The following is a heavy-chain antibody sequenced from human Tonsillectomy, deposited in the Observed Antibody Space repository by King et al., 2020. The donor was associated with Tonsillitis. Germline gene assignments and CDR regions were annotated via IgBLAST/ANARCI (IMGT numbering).Heavy chain of an antibody. CDR2: IKQDGSEK. V-gene: IGHV3-7*03. CDR3: ASLEESLGIAAAGPYGMDV. Sequence: VQLVESGGGLVQPGGSLRLSCAASGFTFSSYWMSWVRQAPGKGLEWVANIKQDGSEKYYVDSVKGRFTISRDNAKNSLYLQMNSLRAEDTAVYYCASLEESLGIAAAGPYGMDVWGQGTTVTVSS. D-gene: IGHD6-13*01. J-gene: IGHJ6*02. CDR1: GFTFSSYW.